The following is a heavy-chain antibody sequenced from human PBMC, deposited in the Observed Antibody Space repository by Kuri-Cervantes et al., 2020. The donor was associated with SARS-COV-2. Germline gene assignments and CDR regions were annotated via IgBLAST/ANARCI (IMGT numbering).Heavy chain of an antibody. V-gene: IGHV3-30*04. D-gene: IGHD1-26*01. CDR1: GFTFSSYA. CDR2: ISYDGSNK. J-gene: IGHJ4*02. CDR3: ARDAGALFDY. Sequence: SCKASGFTFSSYAMHWVRQAPGKGLEWVAVISYDGSNKYYADSVKGRFTISRDNSKNTLYLQMNSLRAEDTDVYYCARDAGALFDYWGQGTLVTVSS.